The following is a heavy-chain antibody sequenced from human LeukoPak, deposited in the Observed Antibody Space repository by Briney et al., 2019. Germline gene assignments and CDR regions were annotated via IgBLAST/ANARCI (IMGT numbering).Heavy chain of an antibody. CDR2: IKQDGSEK. D-gene: IGHD3-10*01. V-gene: IGHV3-7*03. CDR3: AKRSGGSGRAPTDY. J-gene: IGHJ4*02. CDR1: GITFSSYW. Sequence: GGSLRLSCAASGITFSSYWMSWVRQAPGKGLEWVANIKQDGSEKYYVDSVKGRFTISRDNAKNSLYLQMNSLRAEDTAVYYCAKRSGGSGRAPTDYWGQGTLVTVSS.